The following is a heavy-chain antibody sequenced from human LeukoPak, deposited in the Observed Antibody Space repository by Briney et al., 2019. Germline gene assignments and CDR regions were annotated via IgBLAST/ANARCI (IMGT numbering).Heavy chain of an antibody. CDR1: GFTFSSYA. CDR2: ISGSGGST. V-gene: IGHV3-23*01. J-gene: IGHJ4*02. D-gene: IGHD3-22*01. Sequence: QTGGSLRLSCAASGFTFSSYAMSWVRQAPGKGLEWVSAISGSGGSTYYADSVKGRFTISRDNSKNTLYLQMNTLRVEDTAVYFCARVLVVAAPHFDNWGQGALVTVSS. CDR3: ARVLVVAAPHFDN.